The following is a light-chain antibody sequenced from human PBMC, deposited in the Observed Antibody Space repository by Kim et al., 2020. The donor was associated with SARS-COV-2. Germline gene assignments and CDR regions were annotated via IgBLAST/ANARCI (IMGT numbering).Light chain of an antibody. Sequence: APLSLSPGESATLSCRASQSVTSYLAWYQQKPGQAPRLLIYDVSNRATGVPARFSGYGSGTDFTLTISSLEPEDFAVYYCQQRETFGPGTKVDIK. V-gene: IGKV3-11*01. CDR1: QSVTSY. CDR3: QQRET. J-gene: IGKJ3*01. CDR2: DVS.